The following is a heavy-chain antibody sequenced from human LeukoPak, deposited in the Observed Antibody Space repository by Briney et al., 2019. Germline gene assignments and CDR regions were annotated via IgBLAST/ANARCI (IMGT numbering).Heavy chain of an antibody. CDR1: GFTFSSYA. V-gene: IGHV3-30-3*01. CDR3: AKDYAARGTYFDY. Sequence: GRSLRLSCAASGFTFSSYAMHWVRQAPGKGLEWVAVISYDGSNKYYADSVKGRFTISRDNSKNTLYLQMNSLRAEDTAVYYCAKDYAARGTYFDYWGQGTLVTVSS. D-gene: IGHD1-1*01. CDR2: ISYDGSNK. J-gene: IGHJ4*02.